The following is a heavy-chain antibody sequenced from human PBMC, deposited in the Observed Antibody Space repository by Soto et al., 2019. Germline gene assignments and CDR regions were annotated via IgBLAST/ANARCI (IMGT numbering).Heavy chain of an antibody. Sequence: ASVKVSCKASGGTFSSYAISWVRQAPGQGLEWMGGIIPIFGTANYAQKSQGRVTITADESTSTAYMELSSLRSEDTAVYYCARDLGRVPYYYGSGSYLGDYWGQGTLVTVSS. CDR3: ARDLGRVPYYYGSGSYLGDY. CDR1: GGTFSSYA. CDR2: IIPIFGTA. V-gene: IGHV1-69*13. J-gene: IGHJ4*02. D-gene: IGHD3-10*01.